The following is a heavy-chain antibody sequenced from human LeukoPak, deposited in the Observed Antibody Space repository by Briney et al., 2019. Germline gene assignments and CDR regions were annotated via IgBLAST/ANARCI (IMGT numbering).Heavy chain of an antibody. CDR1: GYTFTSYD. J-gene: IGHJ4*02. D-gene: IGHD4-23*01. CDR2: MNPNSGNT. Sequence: ASVKVSCKASGYTFTSYDINWVRQATGQGLEWMGWMNPNSGNTGYAQKSQGRVTMTRNTSISTAYMELSSLRSEDTAVYYCARYAHDYGGNSADYWGQGTLVTVSS. CDR3: ARYAHDYGGNSADY. V-gene: IGHV1-8*01.